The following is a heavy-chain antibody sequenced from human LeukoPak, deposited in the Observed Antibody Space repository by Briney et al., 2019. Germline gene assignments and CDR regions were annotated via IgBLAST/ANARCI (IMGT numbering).Heavy chain of an antibody. D-gene: IGHD2-15*01. CDR2: ISFSGST. J-gene: IGHJ3*01. Sequence: SETLSLTCSVSGASINNYYWTWIRQPPGKGLEWIGYISFSGSTDYNPSLKSRVTISVDTSKTQLSLDLSSVTAADTATYYCARAGVVAPRALPCTGAFDLWGHGTMVTVSS. CDR1: GASINNYY. V-gene: IGHV4-59*01. CDR3: ARAGVVAPRALPCTGAFDL.